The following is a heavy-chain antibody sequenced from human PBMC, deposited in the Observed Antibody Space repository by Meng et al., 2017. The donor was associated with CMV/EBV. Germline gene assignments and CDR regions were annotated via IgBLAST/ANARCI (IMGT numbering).Heavy chain of an antibody. CDR3: ARAHDYGDSARGWCGMDV. CDR2: INPNSGGT. D-gene: IGHD4-17*01. J-gene: IGHJ6*02. Sequence: ASVKVSCKASGYTFTGYYMHWVRQAPGQGLEWMGWINPNSGGTNYAQKFQGRVTMTRDTSIGTAYMELSRLRSDDTAVYYCARAHDYGDSARGWCGMDVWGQGTTVTVSS. V-gene: IGHV1-2*02. CDR1: GYTFTGYY.